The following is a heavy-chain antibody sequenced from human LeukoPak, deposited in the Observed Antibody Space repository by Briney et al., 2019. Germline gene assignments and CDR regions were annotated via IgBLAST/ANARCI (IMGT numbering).Heavy chain of an antibody. D-gene: IGHD1-7*01. J-gene: IGHJ4*02. Sequence: SETLSLTCTVSGYSISSGYYWGWIRQPPGKGLEWIGSTYHSGRTYYNPSLKSRVTISVDTSKNQFSLKLRSVTAADTAVYYCARLYGNYQNYFDYWGQGTLVTVSS. CDR3: ARLYGNYQNYFDY. CDR1: GYSISSGYY. V-gene: IGHV4-38-2*02. CDR2: TYHSGRT.